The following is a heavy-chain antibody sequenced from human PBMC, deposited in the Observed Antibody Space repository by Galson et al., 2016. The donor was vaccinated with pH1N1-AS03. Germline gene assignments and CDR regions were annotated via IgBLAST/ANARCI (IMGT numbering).Heavy chain of an antibody. CDR3: ARVSAGLTGYYYAMDV. D-gene: IGHD4/OR15-4a*01. V-gene: IGHV1-46*01. J-gene: IGHJ6*02. CDR2: IYPSDGNT. CDR1: GYTFTSYY. Sequence: SVKVSCKASGYTFTSYYIHWVRQAPGQGREWMGIIYPSDGNTNYAQRFQGRVTMTRDTSTSTVYMELSSLRSDDTAVYYCARVSAGLTGYYYAMDVWGQGTTVTVSS.